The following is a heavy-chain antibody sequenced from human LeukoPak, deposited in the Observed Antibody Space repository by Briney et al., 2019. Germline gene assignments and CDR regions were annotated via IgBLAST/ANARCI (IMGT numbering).Heavy chain of an antibody. CDR1: GYTFTSYG. CDR3: ARIAAAGPTYYMDV. Sequence: GESLKISCKASGYTFTSYGISWVRQAPGQGLEWMGWISAYNGNTNYAQKLQGRVTMTTDTSTSTAYMELRSLRSDDTAVYYCARIAAAGPTYYMDVWGKGTTVTVSS. J-gene: IGHJ6*03. D-gene: IGHD6-13*01. CDR2: ISAYNGNT. V-gene: IGHV1-18*01.